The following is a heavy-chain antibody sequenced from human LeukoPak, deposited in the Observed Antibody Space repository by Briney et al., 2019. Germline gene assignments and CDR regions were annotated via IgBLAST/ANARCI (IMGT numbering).Heavy chain of an antibody. CDR1: GFTFSGST. Sequence: GGSLRLSCAASGFTFSGSTMSWVRQAPGKGLEWVSGISGSGGTTHHADSVKGRFTISGDNSKNTLYLQMNSLRAEDTAVYYCAKDRGIVVVPTLFDYWGQGTLVTVSS. D-gene: IGHD2-2*01. J-gene: IGHJ4*02. V-gene: IGHV3-23*01. CDR2: ISGSGGTT. CDR3: AKDRGIVVVPTLFDY.